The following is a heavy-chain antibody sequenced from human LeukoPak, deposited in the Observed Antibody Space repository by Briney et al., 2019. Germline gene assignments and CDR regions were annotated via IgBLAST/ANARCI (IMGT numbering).Heavy chain of an antibody. Sequence: PGRSLTLSCADSGSTFSSYGMHWVRQPPGKGLEWVAVISYDGSNKYYADSVTGRFIISRDNSKNTLYLQPNSLRAEDTAVYYCAKDPWFGEPQFYYYYYYGMDVWGKGTTVTVSS. D-gene: IGHD3-10*01. V-gene: IGHV3-30*18. CDR2: ISYDGSNK. J-gene: IGHJ6*04. CDR3: AKDPWFGEPQFYYYYYYGMDV. CDR1: GSTFSSYG.